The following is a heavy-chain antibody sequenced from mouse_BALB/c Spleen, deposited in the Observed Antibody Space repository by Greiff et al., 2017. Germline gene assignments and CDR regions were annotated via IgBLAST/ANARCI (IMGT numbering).Heavy chain of an antibody. J-gene: IGHJ3*01. D-gene: IGHD1-1*01. V-gene: IGHV1-18*01. Sequence: EVQLQQSGPELVKPGASVKISCKTSGYTFTEYTMHWVKQSHGKSLEWIGGINPNNGGTSYNQKFKDKATLTADKSSSTAYMQLSSLTSEDSAVYYCARRNYGSSYGFAYWGQGTLVTVSA. CDR3: ARRNYGSSYGFAY. CDR2: INPNNGGT. CDR1: GYTFTEYT.